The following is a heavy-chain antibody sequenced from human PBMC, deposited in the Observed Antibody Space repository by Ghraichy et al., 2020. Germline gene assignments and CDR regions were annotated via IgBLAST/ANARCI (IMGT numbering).Heavy chain of an antibody. Sequence: ETLSLTCTVSGGSISSYYWSWIRQPPGKGLEWIGYIYYSGSTNYNPSLKSRVTISVDTSKNQFSLKLSSVTAADTAVYYCARGMVAATPDYWGQGTLVTVSS. CDR1: GGSISSYY. CDR3: ARGMVAATPDY. V-gene: IGHV4-59*01. CDR2: IYYSGST. J-gene: IGHJ4*02. D-gene: IGHD2-15*01.